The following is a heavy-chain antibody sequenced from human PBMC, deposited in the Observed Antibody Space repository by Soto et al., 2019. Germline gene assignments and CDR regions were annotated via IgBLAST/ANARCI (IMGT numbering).Heavy chain of an antibody. D-gene: IGHD3-10*01. CDR3: ARERDYYYGSGSYYYGVDY. CDR1: GGSISSSNW. V-gene: IGHV4-4*02. J-gene: IGHJ4*02. Sequence: SETLSLTCAVSGGSISSSNWWSCVRQPPGKGLEWIGEIYHSGSTNYNPSLKSRVTISVDTSKNQFSLKLSSVTAADTAVYYCARERDYYYGSGSYYYGVDYWGQGTLVTVSS. CDR2: IYHSGST.